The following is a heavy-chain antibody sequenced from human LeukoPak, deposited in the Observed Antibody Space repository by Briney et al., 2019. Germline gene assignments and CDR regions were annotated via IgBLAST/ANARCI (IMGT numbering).Heavy chain of an antibody. Sequence: GGSLRLSCAASGFTFSNYAMSWVRQAPGKGLEWVSSISESGGSTYYADSVKGRFTISRDDSKNTLYLQMNNLRAEDTAVYYCGRDTVGYGGAFDIWGQGTMVTVSS. CDR2: ISESGGST. CDR3: GRDTVGYGGAFDI. V-gene: IGHV3-23*01. J-gene: IGHJ3*02. CDR1: GFTFSNYA. D-gene: IGHD5-18*01.